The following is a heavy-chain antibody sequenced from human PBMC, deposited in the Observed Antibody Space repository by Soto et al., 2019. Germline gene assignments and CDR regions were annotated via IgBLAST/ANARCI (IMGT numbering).Heavy chain of an antibody. Sequence: GGSLRLSCAASGFTFSSYGMHWVRQAPGKGLEWVAVISYDGSNKYYADSVKGRFTISRDNSKNTLYLQMNSLRAEDTAVYYCAKDRDAYGSGSYGYLDYWGQGTLVTVSS. CDR2: ISYDGSNK. J-gene: IGHJ4*02. CDR1: GFTFSSYG. V-gene: IGHV3-30*18. D-gene: IGHD3-10*01. CDR3: AKDRDAYGSGSYGYLDY.